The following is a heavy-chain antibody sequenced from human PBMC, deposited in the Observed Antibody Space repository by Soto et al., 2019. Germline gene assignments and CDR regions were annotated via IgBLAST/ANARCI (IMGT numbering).Heavy chain of an antibody. CDR1: GFGFSDYY. V-gene: IGHV3-11*01. CDR2: ISISGSTI. D-gene: IGHD4-4*01. Sequence: PGGSLRLSCAASGFGFSDYYMSLIRQSPGKGLEWVSDISISGSTIYYADSVKGRFTISRDNAKNSLYLQMNSLRAEDTAVYYSARDPRTTVTTDFGWFDPWGQGTLVTVSS. J-gene: IGHJ5*02. CDR3: ARDPRTTVTTDFGWFDP.